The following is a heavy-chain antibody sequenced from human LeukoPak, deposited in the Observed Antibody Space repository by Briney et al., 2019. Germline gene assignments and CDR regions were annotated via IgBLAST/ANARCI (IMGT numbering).Heavy chain of an antibody. CDR3: AREGIAVAGSYYFDY. V-gene: IGHV3-48*01. J-gene: IGHJ4*02. CDR1: GFTFSSYS. D-gene: IGHD6-19*01. Sequence: GGSLRLSCAVTGFTFSSYSMNWVRQAPGKGLEWISYISRSSSSLYYADSVKGRFTISRDNSKNTLYLQMNSLRAEDTAVYYCAREGIAVAGSYYFDYWGQGTLVTVSS. CDR2: ISRSSSSL.